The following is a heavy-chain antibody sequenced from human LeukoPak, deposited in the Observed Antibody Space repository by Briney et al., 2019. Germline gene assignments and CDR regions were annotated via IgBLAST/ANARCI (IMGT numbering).Heavy chain of an antibody. Sequence: GGSLRLSCAASGFTFSTYTMYWVRHPPGKRLEWVSIIGSSGGGIHYAGSVKGRFTISRDNSKNALYLQMNSLRVEDTAVYYCAIDPSWGTHSWGQGVLVTVSS. V-gene: IGHV3-23*01. D-gene: IGHD7-27*01. J-gene: IGHJ4*02. CDR1: GFTFSTYT. CDR3: AIDPSWGTHS. CDR2: IGSSGGGI.